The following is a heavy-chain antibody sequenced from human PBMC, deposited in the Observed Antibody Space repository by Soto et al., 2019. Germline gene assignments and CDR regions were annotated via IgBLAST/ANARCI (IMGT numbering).Heavy chain of an antibody. CDR1: GYTFTGYG. D-gene: IGHD3-10*01. CDR3: ARTWYSGSYGWFDP. V-gene: IGHV1-18*01. Sequence: ASVKVSCKASGYTFTGYGICWVRQAPGQGLEWMGWISAYNGNTNYAQKLQGRVTMTTDTSTSTAYMELRSLRSDDTAVYYCARTWYSGSYGWFDPWGQGTLVTVSS. CDR2: ISAYNGNT. J-gene: IGHJ5*02.